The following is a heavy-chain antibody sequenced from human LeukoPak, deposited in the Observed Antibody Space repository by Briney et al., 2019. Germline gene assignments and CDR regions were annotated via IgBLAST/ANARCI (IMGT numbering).Heavy chain of an antibody. CDR1: GFTFSSYS. J-gene: IGHJ3*02. CDR2: ISSSSSYI. CDR3: ARDSGSLQDDAFDI. D-gene: IGHD1-14*01. V-gene: IGHV3-21*01. Sequence: GGSLRLSCAASGFTFSSYSMNWVRQAPGKGLEWVSSISSSSSYIYYADSVKGRFTISRDNSKNTLYLQMNSLRAEDTAVYYCARDSGSLQDDAFDIWGQGTMVTVSS.